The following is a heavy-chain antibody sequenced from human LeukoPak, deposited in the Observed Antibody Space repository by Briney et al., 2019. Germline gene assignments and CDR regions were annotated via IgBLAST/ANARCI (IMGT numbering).Heavy chain of an antibody. V-gene: IGHV4-30-2*01. Sequence: SETLSLTCAVSGDSISSGGYSWSWIRQPPGQGLEWIGYIYPTGSTYYNPSLNSRVTISMDRSKNQFSLRLNSVTAADTAVYFRARGMGSSWFLYYFKYWGQGALVTVSS. CDR3: ARGMGSSWFLYYFKY. J-gene: IGHJ4*02. CDR2: IYPTGST. D-gene: IGHD6-13*01. CDR1: GDSISSGGYS.